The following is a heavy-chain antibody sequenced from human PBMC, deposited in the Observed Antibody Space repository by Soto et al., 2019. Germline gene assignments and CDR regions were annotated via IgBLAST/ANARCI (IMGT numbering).Heavy chain of an antibody. J-gene: IGHJ4*02. V-gene: IGHV2-26*01. D-gene: IGHD6-19*01. CDR2: IFSNDEK. CDR1: GFSLSNARMG. CDR3: ARARDSSGWYGPQYDFDY. Sequence: SGPTLVNPTETLTLTCTVSGFSLSNARMGVSWIRQPPGKALEWLAHIFSNDEKSYSTSLKSRLTISKDTSKSQVVLTMTNMDPVDTATYYCARARDSSGWYGPQYDFDYWGQGTLVTVSS.